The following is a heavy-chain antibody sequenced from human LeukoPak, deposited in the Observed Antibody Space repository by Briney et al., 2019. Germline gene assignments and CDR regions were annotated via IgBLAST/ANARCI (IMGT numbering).Heavy chain of an antibody. Sequence: SETLSLTCTVSGGSISSYYWSWIRQPAGKGLEWIGRIYTSGSTNYNPSLKSRVTMSVDTSKIQFSLKLSSVTAADTAVYYCAREAYYDFWSGTYYYYYMDVWGKGTTVTVSS. J-gene: IGHJ6*03. CDR3: AREAYYDFWSGTYYYYYMDV. V-gene: IGHV4-4*07. D-gene: IGHD3-3*01. CDR2: IYTSGST. CDR1: GGSISSYY.